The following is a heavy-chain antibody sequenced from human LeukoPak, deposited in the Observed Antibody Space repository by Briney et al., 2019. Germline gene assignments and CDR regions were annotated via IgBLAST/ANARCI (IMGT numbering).Heavy chain of an antibody. CDR1: GGSFSGYY. CDR2: INHSGST. Sequence: PSETLSLTCAVYGGSFSGYYWSWIRQPPGKGLEWIGEINHSGSTNYNPSLKSRVTISVDTSKNQFSLKLSSVTAADTAVYYCASLYYDFWSGYYKYFDYWGQGTLVTVSS. V-gene: IGHV4-34*01. D-gene: IGHD3-3*01. J-gene: IGHJ4*02. CDR3: ASLYYDFWSGYYKYFDY.